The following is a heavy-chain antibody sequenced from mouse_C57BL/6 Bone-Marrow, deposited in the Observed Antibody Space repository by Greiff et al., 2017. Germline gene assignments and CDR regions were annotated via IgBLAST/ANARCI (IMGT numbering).Heavy chain of an antibody. J-gene: IGHJ2*01. Sequence: QVKLQQPGAELVRPGSSVKLSCKASGYTFTSYWMDWVKQRPGQGLEWIGNIYPSDSETHYNQKFKDKATLTVDKSSSTAYMQLSSLTHEDSAVYYCASRSTTNYYVDYWVQGTALTVSS. V-gene: IGHV1-61*01. D-gene: IGHD1-1*01. CDR2: IYPSDSET. CDR1: GYTFTSYW. CDR3: ASRSTTNYYVDY.